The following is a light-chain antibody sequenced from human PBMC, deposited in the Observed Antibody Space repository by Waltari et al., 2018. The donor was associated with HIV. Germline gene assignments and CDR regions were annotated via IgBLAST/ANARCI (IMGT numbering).Light chain of an antibody. CDR1: SSDIGSYY. Sequence: QSVLTQPPSESGTPGQRVTISCSGSSSDIGSYYVYWFQQLPGTAPKLLIYRNNQRPSGVPDRFSGSKSGTSASLAISGLRSEDEADYYCATWDDNLSGVVFGGGTKLTVL. CDR2: RNN. CDR3: ATWDDNLSGVV. V-gene: IGLV1-47*01. J-gene: IGLJ2*01.